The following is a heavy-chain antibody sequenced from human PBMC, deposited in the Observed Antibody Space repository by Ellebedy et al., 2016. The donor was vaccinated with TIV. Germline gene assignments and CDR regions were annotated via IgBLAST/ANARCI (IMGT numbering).Heavy chain of an antibody. CDR1: GFTFSSYS. V-gene: IGHV3-21*04. D-gene: IGHD3-10*01. CDR3: AKRVTMVREVITYYHYAMDV. CDR2: ISSSSSSI. Sequence: GESLKISCAASGFTFSSYSMNWVRQAPGKGLEWVSSISSSSSSIYYADSVKGRFTISRDNSKNTVYLQMNSLRGEDTAVYYCAKRVTMVREVITYYHYAMDVWGQGTTVTVSS. J-gene: IGHJ6*02.